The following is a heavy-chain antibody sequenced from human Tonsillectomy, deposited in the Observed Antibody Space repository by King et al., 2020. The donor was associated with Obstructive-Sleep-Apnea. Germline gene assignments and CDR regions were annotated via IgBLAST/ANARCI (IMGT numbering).Heavy chain of an antibody. CDR3: ARDLGIGGCYAEGWDY. J-gene: IGHJ4*02. Sequence: QLVQSGAEVKKPGASVKVSCKASGYSFTGYYMHWVRQAPGQGLEWMGWINPNSGGTKYAQKFQGRVTMTRDMSISTAYMELRGLRSDDTAVYYCARDLGIGGCYAEGWDYWGQGTLVTVSS. CDR1: GYSFTGYY. V-gene: IGHV1-2*02. CDR2: INPNSGGT. D-gene: IGHD3-16*01.